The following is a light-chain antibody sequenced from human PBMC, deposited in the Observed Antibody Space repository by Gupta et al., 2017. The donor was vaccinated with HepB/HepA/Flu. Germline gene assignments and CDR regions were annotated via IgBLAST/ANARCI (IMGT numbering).Light chain of an antibody. CDR3: HQYYNAPRT. CDR2: WAS. CDR1: QSILYSSYNKNY. V-gene: IGKV4-1*01. Sequence: DTAFTPSPDSLAVSLGERATINCKSLQSILYSSYNKNYLAWYQQRPGQPPKLLISWASTRESRVPNRFSGGGSGTDFTLTISRLQDEDVAVYYCHQYYNAPRTFGQGTKVE. J-gene: IGKJ1*01.